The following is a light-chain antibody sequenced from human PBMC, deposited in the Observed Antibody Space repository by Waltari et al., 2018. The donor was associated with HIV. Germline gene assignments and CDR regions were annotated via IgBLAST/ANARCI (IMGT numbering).Light chain of an antibody. CDR3: QQYNKWPPIT. V-gene: IGKV3-15*01. CDR2: GAS. Sequence: EIVMTQSPATLSVSPGGRASLSCRASQSVSSNLAWYQQKPGQAPRLLIYGASTRATGVPARFSGSGSGTDFTLTISSLQSEDFAVYYCQQYNKWPPITFGQGTRLDIK. CDR1: QSVSSN. J-gene: IGKJ5*01.